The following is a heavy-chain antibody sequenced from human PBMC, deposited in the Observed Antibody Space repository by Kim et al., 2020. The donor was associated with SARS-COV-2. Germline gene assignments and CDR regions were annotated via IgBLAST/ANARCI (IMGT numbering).Heavy chain of an antibody. Sequence: SLKSRVTISVDTSKNQFSLKLSAVTAADTAVYYCATATVAYGDYIYYFDYWGQGTLVTVSS. V-gene: IGHV4-31*02. D-gene: IGHD4-17*01. J-gene: IGHJ4*02. CDR3: ATATVAYGDYIYYFDY.